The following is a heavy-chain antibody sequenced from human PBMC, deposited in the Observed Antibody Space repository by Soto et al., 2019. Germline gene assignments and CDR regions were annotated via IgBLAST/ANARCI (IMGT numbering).Heavy chain of an antibody. Sequence: VQLQESGPGLVKPSGTLSLTCTVSGGSISTTNWWSWVRQSPGKGLEWIGEILHIGSTNYNPSLKSRVTISIDTSKDQFSLRLSSVTAADTAVYYCASGFDSDGLYNGGHPWGEGTLVSVSS. D-gene: IGHD3-22*01. CDR2: ILHIGST. CDR1: GGSISTTNW. V-gene: IGHV4-4*02. J-gene: IGHJ5*02. CDR3: ASGFDSDGLYNGGHP.